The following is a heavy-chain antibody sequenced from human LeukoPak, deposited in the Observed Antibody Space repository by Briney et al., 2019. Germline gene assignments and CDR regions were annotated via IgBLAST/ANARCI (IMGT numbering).Heavy chain of an antibody. CDR2: ISGSGGST. CDR3: ANMYYYDSSGYLY. D-gene: IGHD3-22*01. V-gene: IGHV3-23*01. CDR1: GFTFSSYS. Sequence: GGSLRLSCAASGFTFSSYSMNWVRQAPGKGLEWVSAISGSGGSTYYADSVKGRFTISRDNSKNTLYLQMNSLRAEDTAVYYCANMYYYDSSGYLYWGQGTLVTVSS. J-gene: IGHJ4*02.